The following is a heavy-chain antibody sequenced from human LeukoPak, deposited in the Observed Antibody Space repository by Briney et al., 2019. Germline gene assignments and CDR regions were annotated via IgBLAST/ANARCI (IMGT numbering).Heavy chain of an antibody. CDR3: AKGESYSYYYYNMDV. CDR1: GFTFSSYW. D-gene: IGHD2-15*01. CDR2: IKEDGSQK. J-gene: IGHJ6*02. Sequence: GGSLRLSCAASGFTFSSYWMTWVRQAPGKGLEWVANIKEDGSQKYYVDPVKGRFTISRDNAKNSLYLQMNSLRAEDTAVYYCAKGESYSYYYYNMDVWGQGTTVTVSS. V-gene: IGHV3-7*03.